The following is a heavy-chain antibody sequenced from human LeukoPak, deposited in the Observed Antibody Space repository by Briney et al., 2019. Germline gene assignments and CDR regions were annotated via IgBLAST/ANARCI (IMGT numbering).Heavy chain of an antibody. J-gene: IGHJ4*02. D-gene: IGHD5-18*01. CDR1: GFTLGGHD. Sequence: GGSLRLSCTASGFTLGGHDMHWVRQTTGEGLEWVAAIASGFQTFYAGSVKGRFTVSREDAKNSLYLQINSLRAGDTAVYYCVREARGYHYTYFDYWGQGTLVTVSS. CDR2: IASGFQT. CDR3: VREARGYHYTYFDY. V-gene: IGHV3-13*01.